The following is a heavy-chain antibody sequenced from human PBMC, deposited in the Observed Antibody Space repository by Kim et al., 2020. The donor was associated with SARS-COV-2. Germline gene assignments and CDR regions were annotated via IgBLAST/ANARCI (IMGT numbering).Heavy chain of an antibody. CDR1: GGSISSYY. J-gene: IGHJ4*02. CDR3: ARDLGEEGFDY. Sequence: SETLSLTCTVSGGSISSYYWSWIRQPPGKGLEWIGYIYYSGSTNYNPSLKSRVTISVDTSKNQFSLKLSSVTAADTAVYYCARDLGEEGFDYWGQGTLVTVSS. CDR2: IYYSGST. D-gene: IGHD3-10*01. V-gene: IGHV4-59*01.